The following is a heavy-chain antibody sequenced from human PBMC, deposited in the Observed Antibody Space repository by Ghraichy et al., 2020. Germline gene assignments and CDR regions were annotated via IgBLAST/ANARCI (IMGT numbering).Heavy chain of an antibody. J-gene: IGHJ4*02. Sequence: LSLTCSVSGASITSSNYYWAWIRQPPGKGLEWIGGLYSAGNTYYNPSLKSRLTISVDTSKNEVSLKLTSMTAADTAVYYCASGPAHILRLDYWGQGTLVTVSS. CDR3: ASGPAHILRLDY. D-gene: IGHD3-9*01. V-gene: IGHV4-39*01. CDR1: GASITSSNYY. CDR2: LYSAGNT.